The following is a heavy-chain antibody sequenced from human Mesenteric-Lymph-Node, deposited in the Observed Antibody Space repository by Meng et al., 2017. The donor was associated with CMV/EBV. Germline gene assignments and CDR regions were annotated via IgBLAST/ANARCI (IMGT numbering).Heavy chain of an antibody. CDR1: GFTVSSNY. J-gene: IGHJ6*02. CDR2: IYSGGST. V-gene: IGHV3-66*01. CDR3: ARDCSSTSCHDYYYYGMDV. D-gene: IGHD2-2*01. Sequence: GGSLRLSCAASGFTVSSNYMSWVRQAPGKGLEWVSVIYSGGSTYYADSVKGRFTISRDNAKNSLYLQMNSLRAEDTAVYYCARDCSSTSCHDYYYYGMDVWGQGTTVTVSS.